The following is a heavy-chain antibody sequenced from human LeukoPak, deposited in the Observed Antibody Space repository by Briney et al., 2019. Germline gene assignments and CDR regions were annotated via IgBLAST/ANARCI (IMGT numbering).Heavy chain of an antibody. J-gene: IGHJ3*02. CDR3: ARPYAKGAFDI. CDR1: GGSISSYY. V-gene: IGHV4-59*08. D-gene: IGHD2-2*01. Sequence: SETLSLTCTVSGGSISSYYWSWIRQPPGKGLEWIGYVYYSGSTNYNPSLKSRVTISVDTSKNQFSLKLSSVTAADTAVYYCARPYAKGAFDIWGQGTMVTVSS. CDR2: VYYSGST.